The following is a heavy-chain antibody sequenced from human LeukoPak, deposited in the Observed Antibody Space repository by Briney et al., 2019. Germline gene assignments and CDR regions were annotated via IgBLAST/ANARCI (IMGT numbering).Heavy chain of an antibody. J-gene: IGHJ4*02. CDR3: ARGYGGNFGLPDYLDY. CDR1: GGSISSGGYY. CDR2: IYYSGST. V-gene: IGHV4-31*03. Sequence: SETLSLTCTVSGGSISSGGYYWSWICQHPGKGLEWIGYIYYSGSTYYNPSLKSRVTISVDTSKNQFSLKLSSVTAADTAVYYCARGYGGNFGLPDYLDYWGQGTLVTVSS. D-gene: IGHD4-23*01.